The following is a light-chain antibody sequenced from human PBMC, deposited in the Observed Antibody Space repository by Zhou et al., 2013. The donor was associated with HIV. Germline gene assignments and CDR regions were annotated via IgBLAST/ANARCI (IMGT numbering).Light chain of an antibody. CDR2: DAS. CDR1: QTISSW. V-gene: IGKV1-5*01. Sequence: DIQMTQSPSTLSASVGDRVTITCRASQTISSWLAWYQQKPGKAPKLLIYDASNLETGVPSRFSGSGSGTDFTFTISSLQPEDIATYYCQQYNTYWTFGQGTKVEIK. J-gene: IGKJ1*01. CDR3: QQYNTYWT.